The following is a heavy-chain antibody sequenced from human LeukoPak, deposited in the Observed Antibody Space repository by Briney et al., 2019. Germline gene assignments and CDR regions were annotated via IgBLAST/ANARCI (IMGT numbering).Heavy chain of an antibody. D-gene: IGHD3-10*01. CDR1: GFTFSTYP. J-gene: IGHJ5*01. CDR3: AKDLVTGSLDS. Sequence: GGSLRLSCAASGFTFSTYPMTWVRQAPGKGLEWVSSISGSGASRDYADSVRGRFTISRDNSKSTLYLQMTSLRAEDTAVYYCAKDLVTGSLDSWDQGTLVTVSS. V-gene: IGHV3-23*01. CDR2: ISGSGASR.